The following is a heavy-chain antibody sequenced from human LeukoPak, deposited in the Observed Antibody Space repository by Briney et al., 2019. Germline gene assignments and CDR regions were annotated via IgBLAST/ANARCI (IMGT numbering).Heavy chain of an antibody. V-gene: IGHV4-30-2*01. CDR3: ARAGKGAAPSYWYFDL. CDR1: GGSISSGGYS. D-gene: IGHD3-16*01. CDR2: IYHSGST. Sequence: SQTLSLTCTVSGGSISSGGYSWSWIRQPPGKGLEWIGYIYHSGSTYYNPSLKSRVTISVDRSKNQFSLKLSSVTAADTAVYYCARAGKGAAPSYWYFDLWGRGTLVTVSS. J-gene: IGHJ2*01.